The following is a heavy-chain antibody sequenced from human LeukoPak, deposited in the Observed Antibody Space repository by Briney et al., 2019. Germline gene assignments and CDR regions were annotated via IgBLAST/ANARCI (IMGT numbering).Heavy chain of an antibody. J-gene: IGHJ4*02. Sequence: GGSLRLSCVASGLTFDDYRMSWVRQAPGKGLEWVSGINWNGGTTTYADSVKGRFTISRDNAKNSLYLQMNSLRVEDTAFYYCARNSGANVYTYSFQYWGQGTLVTVSS. D-gene: IGHD1-26*01. CDR2: INWNGGTT. CDR1: GLTFDDYR. V-gene: IGHV3-20*04. CDR3: ARNSGANVYTYSFQY.